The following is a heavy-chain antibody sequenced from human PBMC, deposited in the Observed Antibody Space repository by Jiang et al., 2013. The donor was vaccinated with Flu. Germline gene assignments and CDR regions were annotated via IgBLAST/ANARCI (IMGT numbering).Heavy chain of an antibody. CDR2: ISVYNGNT. Sequence: SGAEVKKPGASVKVFCKASGYTFTSYGISWVRQAPGQGLEWMGWISVYNGNTNYAQNLQGRVTMTTNTSTSTAYMDLRSLRSDDTAVYYCAREIPRSAAGRGVDYWGQGTLVTVSS. V-gene: IGHV1-18*04. CDR1: GYTFTSYG. J-gene: IGHJ4*02. CDR3: AREIPRSAAGRGVDY. D-gene: IGHD6-13*01.